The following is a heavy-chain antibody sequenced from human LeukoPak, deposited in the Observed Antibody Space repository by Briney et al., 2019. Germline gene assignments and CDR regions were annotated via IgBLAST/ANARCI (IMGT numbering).Heavy chain of an antibody. J-gene: IGHJ4*02. CDR2: INHSGST. D-gene: IGHD5-12*01. V-gene: IGHV4-34*01. Sequence: PSETLSLTCAVYGGSFSGYYCSWIRQPPGKGLEWIGEINHSGSTNYNPSLKSRVTISVDTSKNQFSLKLSSVTAADTAVYYCASSGGYDDDWGEGTLVTVSS. CDR3: ASSGGYDDD. CDR1: GGSFSGYY.